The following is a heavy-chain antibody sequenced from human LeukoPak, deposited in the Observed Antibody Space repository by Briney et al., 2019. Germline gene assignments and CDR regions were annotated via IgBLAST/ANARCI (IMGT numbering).Heavy chain of an antibody. CDR1: GGSFSGYY. V-gene: IGHV4-34*01. D-gene: IGHD5-18*01. J-gene: IGHJ6*02. CDR2: INHSGST. CDR3: ASNQRVDTAMVGLYGMDV. Sequence: PSETLSLTCAVYGGSFSGYYWSWIRQPPGKGLEWIGEINHSGSTNYNPSLKSRVTISVDTSKNQFSLKLSSVTAADTAVYYCASNQRVDTAMVGLYGMDVWGQGTTVTVSS.